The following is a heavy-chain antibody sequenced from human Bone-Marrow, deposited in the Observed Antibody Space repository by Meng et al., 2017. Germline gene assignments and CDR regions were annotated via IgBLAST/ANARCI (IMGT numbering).Heavy chain of an antibody. CDR1: GFTFSSYS. V-gene: IGHV3-21*04. J-gene: IGHJ3*02. CDR3: ARFSYYDSSGYFFGRIFSHDAFDI. D-gene: IGHD3-22*01. CDR2: ISSSSSYI. Sequence: GGSLRLSCAASGFTFSSYSMNWVRQAPGKGLEWVSSISSSSSYIYYADSVKGRFTISRDNAKNSLYLQMNSLRAEDTAVYYCARFSYYDSSGYFFGRIFSHDAFDIWGQGTMVTVSS.